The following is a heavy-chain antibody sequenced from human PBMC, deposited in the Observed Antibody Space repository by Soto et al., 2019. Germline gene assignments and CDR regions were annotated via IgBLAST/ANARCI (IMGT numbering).Heavy chain of an antibody. CDR3: ARAAPSITMVRGVSPDRYYFDY. Sequence: SETLSLTCAVYGGSFSGYYWSWIRQPPGKGLEWIGEINHSGSTNYNPSLKSRVTISVDTSKNQFSLKLSSVTAADTAVYYCARAAPSITMVRGVSPDRYYFDYWGQGTLVTVSS. V-gene: IGHV4-34*01. D-gene: IGHD3-10*01. J-gene: IGHJ4*02. CDR1: GGSFSGYY. CDR2: INHSGST.